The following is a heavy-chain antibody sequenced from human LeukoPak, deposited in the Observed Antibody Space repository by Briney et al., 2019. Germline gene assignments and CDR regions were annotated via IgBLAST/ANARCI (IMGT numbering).Heavy chain of an antibody. CDR2: IYYSGTA. D-gene: IGHD6-19*01. CDR3: ARVRYSSGWWYYFDY. J-gene: IGHJ4*02. CDR1: SGSISSDY. V-gene: IGHV4-59*01. Sequence: SETLSLTCTVSSGSISSDYWSWIRQPPGKGLEWIGYIYYSGTANYNPSLKSRVTISVDTSKNQFSLKLSSVTAADTAVYYCARVRYSSGWWYYFDYWGQGSLVTVSS.